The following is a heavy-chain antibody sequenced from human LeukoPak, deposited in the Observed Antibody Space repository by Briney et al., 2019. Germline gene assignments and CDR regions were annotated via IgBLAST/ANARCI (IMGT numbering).Heavy chain of an antibody. CDR1: GGSFSGCY. CDR2: INHSGST. Sequence: SETLSLTCAVYGGSFSGCYWSWIRQPPGKGLEWIGEINHSGSTNYNPSLKSRVTISVDTSKNQFSLKLSSVTAADTAVYYCARYSYGDYWGQGTLVTVSS. D-gene: IGHD5-18*01. J-gene: IGHJ4*02. V-gene: IGHV4-34*01. CDR3: ARYSYGDY.